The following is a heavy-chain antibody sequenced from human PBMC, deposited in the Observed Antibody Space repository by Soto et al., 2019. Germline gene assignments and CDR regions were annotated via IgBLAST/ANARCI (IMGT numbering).Heavy chain of an antibody. CDR3: ASPKGTYSSGYYYFDF. D-gene: IGHD6-19*01. CDR2: IIPLVGTA. J-gene: IGHJ4*02. CDR1: GGTCSTYA. V-gene: IGHV1-69*01. Sequence: QVQLEQSGAEVKQPGSSVRVSCKTSGGTCSTYALNWVRQAPGQGLEWMGPIIPLVGTADYSQKFTGRVTITADESMSTADMELSSLGSDDTAVYFCASPKGTYSSGYYYFDFGSQGTLVTVSS.